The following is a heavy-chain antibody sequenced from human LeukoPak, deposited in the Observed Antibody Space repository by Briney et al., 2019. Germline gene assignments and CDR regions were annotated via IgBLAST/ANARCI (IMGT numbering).Heavy chain of an antibody. V-gene: IGHV3-30*18. D-gene: IGHD1-1*01. Sequence: GGSLRLSCAASGFTFSSYGMHWVRQAPGKGLEWVAVISYDGSNKYYADSVKGRFTISRDNSKNTLYLQMNSLRAEDTAVYYCAKDQQLEPSHYWGRGTLVTVSS. J-gene: IGHJ4*02. CDR3: AKDQQLEPSHY. CDR1: GFTFSSYG. CDR2: ISYDGSNK.